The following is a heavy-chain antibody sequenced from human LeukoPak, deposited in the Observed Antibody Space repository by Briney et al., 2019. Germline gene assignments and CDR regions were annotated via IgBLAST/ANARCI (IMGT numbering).Heavy chain of an antibody. Sequence: GGSLRLSCAASGFTFSSYAMSWVRQAPGKGLEWVSAISGNGGSTYYADSVKGRFTISRDNSKNTLYLQMNSLRAEDTAVYYCAKKVRMVRGVTYLDYWGQGTLVTVSS. J-gene: IGHJ4*02. V-gene: IGHV3-23*01. CDR2: ISGNGGST. D-gene: IGHD3-10*01. CDR3: AKKVRMVRGVTYLDY. CDR1: GFTFSSYA.